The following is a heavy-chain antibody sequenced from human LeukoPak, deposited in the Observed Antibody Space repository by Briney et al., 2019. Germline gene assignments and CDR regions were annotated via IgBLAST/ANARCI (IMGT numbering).Heavy chain of an antibody. D-gene: IGHD2-15*01. CDR2: IYTSGST. J-gene: IGHJ4*02. Sequence: SETLSLTCTVSGGSISSYYWSWIRQPPGKGLEWIGYIYTSGSTNYNPSLKSRVTISLDTSKNQFSLKLSSVTAADTAVYYCARVQGYCSGGSCYWLDYWGQGTLVTVSS. CDR3: ARVQGYCSGGSCYWLDY. V-gene: IGHV4-4*09. CDR1: GGSISSYY.